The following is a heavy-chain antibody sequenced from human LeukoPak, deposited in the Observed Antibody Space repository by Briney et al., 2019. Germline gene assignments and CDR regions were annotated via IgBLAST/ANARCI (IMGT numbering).Heavy chain of an antibody. CDR3: ARDPYFDY. V-gene: IGHV4-59*01. CDR2: IYYSGST. J-gene: IGHJ4*02. CDR1: GGSISSYY. Sequence: SETLSLTCTASGGSISSYYWSWIRQPPGKGLEWIGYIYYSGSTNYNPSLKGRVTISVDTSKNQFSLKLSSVTAADTAVYYCARDPYFDYWGQGTLVTVSS.